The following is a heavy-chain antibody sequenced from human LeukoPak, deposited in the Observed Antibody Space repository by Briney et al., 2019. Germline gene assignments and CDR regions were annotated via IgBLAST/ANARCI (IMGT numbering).Heavy chain of an antibody. CDR1: GITLSNYG. D-gene: IGHD3-22*01. V-gene: IGHV3-23*01. J-gene: IGHJ4*02. Sequence: PGGSLRLSCAVSGITLSNYGMTWVRQAPGKGPEWVAGLSGSGGSTNYADSVKGRFTISRDNAKNTLYLQMNSLRAEDTAVYFCAKRGVVIRVILVGFHKEAYYFDSWGQGVLVTVSS. CDR3: AKRGVVIRVILVGFHKEAYYFDS. CDR2: LSGSGGST.